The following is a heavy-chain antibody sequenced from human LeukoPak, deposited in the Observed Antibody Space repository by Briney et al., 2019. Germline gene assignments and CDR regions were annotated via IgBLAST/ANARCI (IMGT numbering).Heavy chain of an antibody. CDR1: GFTFSNYW. D-gene: IGHD5-18*01. CDR2: INQDGSAK. Sequence: GGSLRLSCAASGFTFSNYWMSWVRQAPGKGLEWVANINQDGSAKYYVDSMEGRFTISRDNAKNSLYLQMNSLRAEDTAVYYCARDRYSYGRSHFDYWGQGTLVTVSS. V-gene: IGHV3-7*01. J-gene: IGHJ4*02. CDR3: ARDRYSYGRSHFDY.